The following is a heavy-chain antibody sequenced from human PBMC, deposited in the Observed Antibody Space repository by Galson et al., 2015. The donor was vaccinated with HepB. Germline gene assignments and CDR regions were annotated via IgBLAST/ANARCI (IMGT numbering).Heavy chain of an antibody. D-gene: IGHD3-10*01. V-gene: IGHV1-69*02. J-gene: IGHJ4*02. CDR2: IISLVNIT. CDR1: GGTFSSYT. Sequence: SVKVSCKASGGTFSSYTISWVRQAPGQGLEWMGRIISLVNITNYAQKFQGRVTITADKSTSTTYMELSSLRSEDTAVYYCAREPETYFYGSGTKTFDYWSQGTLVTVSS. CDR3: AREPETYFYGSGTKTFDY.